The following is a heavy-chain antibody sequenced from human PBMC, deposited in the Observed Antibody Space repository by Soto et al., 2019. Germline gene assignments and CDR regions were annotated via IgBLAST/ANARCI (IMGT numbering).Heavy chain of an antibody. J-gene: IGHJ3*02. CDR3: AKVATNIRYILHAFDI. Sequence: GGSLRLSCAASGFTFSSYAMSWVRQAPGKGLEWVSAISGSGGSTYYADSVKGRFTISRDNSKNTLYLQMNSLRAEDTAVYYCAKVATNIRYILHAFDIWGQGTMVTVSS. V-gene: IGHV3-23*01. D-gene: IGHD5-18*01. CDR2: ISGSGGST. CDR1: GFTFSSYA.